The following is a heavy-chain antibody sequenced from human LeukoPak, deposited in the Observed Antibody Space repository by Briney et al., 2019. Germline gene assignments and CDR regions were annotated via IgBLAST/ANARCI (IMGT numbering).Heavy chain of an antibody. CDR3: GRQYCSGGSCYSAFDV. Sequence: PGGSLRLSCAASRFAFSNYWMIWVRQAPGKGLEWVANIKEDGSEKYYVGSVKGRFTISGDNAKNSLYLQMNSLRDEDTAVYYCGRQYCSGGSCYSAFDVWGQGTMVTVSS. V-gene: IGHV3-7*04. J-gene: IGHJ3*01. CDR2: IKEDGSEK. CDR1: RFAFSNYW. D-gene: IGHD2-15*01.